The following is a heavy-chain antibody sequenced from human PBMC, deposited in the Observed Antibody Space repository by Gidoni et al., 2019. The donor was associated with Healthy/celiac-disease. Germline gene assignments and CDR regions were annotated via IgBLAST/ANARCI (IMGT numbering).Heavy chain of an antibody. D-gene: IGHD5-12*01. J-gene: IGHJ6*03. V-gene: IGHV4-59*08. CDR1: GCSIRSYS. CDR2: IYYSGST. CDR3: ARLRGEGDSGYDFQYYYYYMDV. Sequence: QVQLQESGPGLVKPSETLSLTCTVSGCSIRSYSWRLIRQPPGKGLEWIGYIYYSGSTNYNTSLKSRVTISVDTSKNQFSLKMSSVTAADTAVYYCARLRGEGDSGYDFQYYYYYMDVWGKGTTVNVSS.